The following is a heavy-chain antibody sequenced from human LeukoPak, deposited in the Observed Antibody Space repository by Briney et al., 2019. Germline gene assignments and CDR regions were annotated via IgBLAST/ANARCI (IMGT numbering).Heavy chain of an antibody. CDR3: ARDSYYHSSRYYPFDY. V-gene: IGHV1-18*01. CDR2: ISAYNGNT. Sequence: ASVKVSCKAAGYTVTRYGISWVGQAPGQGREWMGWISAYNGNTKHAHKLQGRLTMTTDTSTSTAYMELRSLRSDHTAVYYCARDSYYHSSRYYPFDYWGQATLVTVSS. CDR1: GYTVTRYG. D-gene: IGHD3-22*01. J-gene: IGHJ4*02.